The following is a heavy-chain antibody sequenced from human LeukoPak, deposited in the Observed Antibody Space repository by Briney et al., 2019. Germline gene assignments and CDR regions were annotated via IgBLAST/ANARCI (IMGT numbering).Heavy chain of an antibody. CDR2: ISYDGSNK. D-gene: IGHD3-9*01. J-gene: IGHJ4*02. Sequence: GGSLRLSCAASGFNFSSYAMHWVRQAPGKGLEGVAVISYDGSNKYYADSVKGRFTISRDNSKNTLYLQMNSLRAEDTAVHYCARAMDYDILTGYFQFDYWGQGTLVTVSS. CDR3: ARAMDYDILTGYFQFDY. CDR1: GFNFSSYA. V-gene: IGHV3-30-3*01.